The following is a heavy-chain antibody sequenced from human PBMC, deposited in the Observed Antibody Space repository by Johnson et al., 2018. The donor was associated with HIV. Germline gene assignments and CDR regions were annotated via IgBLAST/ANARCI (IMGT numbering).Heavy chain of an antibody. CDR3: AKDRVWFGELYAFDI. CDR1: GFTFSSYA. Sequence: VQLVESGGGVVQPGRSLRLSCAASGFTFSSYAMHWVRQAPGKGLEWVAVISYDGINKYYADSVKGRFTISRDNSKNTLYLQMNSLIAEDTAVYYCAKDRVWFGELYAFDIWGQGTMVTVSS. D-gene: IGHD3-10*01. V-gene: IGHV3-30-3*01. CDR2: ISYDGINK. J-gene: IGHJ3*02.